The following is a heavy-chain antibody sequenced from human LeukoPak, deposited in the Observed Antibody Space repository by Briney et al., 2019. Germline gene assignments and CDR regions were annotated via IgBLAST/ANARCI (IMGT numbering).Heavy chain of an antibody. Sequence: PSQTLSLTCTVSGVSMSSGSYDWRWLRQAAGKGLEYIGLIYISGSTNYNPSVKSRITISVDTSKNQFSLKLSSVTAADTAVYYCARGGLNYYDNSGYYGYFDYWGQGTLVTVSS. CDR3: ARGGLNYYDNSGYYGYFDY. V-gene: IGHV4-61*02. CDR1: GVSMSSGSYD. CDR2: IYISGST. D-gene: IGHD3-22*01. J-gene: IGHJ4*02.